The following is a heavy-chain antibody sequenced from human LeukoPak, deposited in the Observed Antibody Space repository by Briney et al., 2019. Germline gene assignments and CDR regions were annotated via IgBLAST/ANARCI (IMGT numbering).Heavy chain of an antibody. V-gene: IGHV4-34*01. CDR3: ARGSRYDILTGFNWFDP. CDR1: GGSFSGYY. CDR2: INHSGST. J-gene: IGHJ5*02. D-gene: IGHD3-9*01. Sequence: SETLSLTCAVYGGSFSGYYWSWIRQPPGKGLEWIGEINHSGSTNYNPSLKSRVTISVDTSKNQFSLKLSSVTAADTAVYCCARGSRYDILTGFNWFDPWGQGTLVTVSS.